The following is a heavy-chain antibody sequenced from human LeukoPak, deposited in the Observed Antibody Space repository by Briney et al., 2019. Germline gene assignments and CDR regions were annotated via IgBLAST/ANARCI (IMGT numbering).Heavy chain of an antibody. J-gene: IGHJ4*02. V-gene: IGHV1-2*02. CDR1: GYTFTDYS. CDR2: INLNGGGT. CDR3: ARTMVRGVRPFDC. Sequence: ASVKVSYRASGYTFTDYSMLWVRQAPGQGLEWMGWINLNGGGTNYAQQFQGRVTMTRDTSITTAYMELSSLRSDDTAVYFCARTMVRGVRPFDCWGQGTLVTVSS. D-gene: IGHD3-10*01.